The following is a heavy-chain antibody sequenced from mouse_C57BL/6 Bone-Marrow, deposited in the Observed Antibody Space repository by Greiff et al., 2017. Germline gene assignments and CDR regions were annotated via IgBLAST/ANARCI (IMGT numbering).Heavy chain of an antibody. J-gene: IGHJ2*01. CDR3: ARDGYYYGGSPSYLDY. Sequence: EVQLVESEGGLVQPGSSMKLSCTASGFTFSDYYMAWVRQVPEKGLEWVANINYDGSSTYYLDSLKSRFIISRDNAKNILYLQMSSLKSEDTATYYCARDGYYYGGSPSYLDYWGQGTTLTVSS. V-gene: IGHV5-16*01. CDR1: GFTFSDYY. D-gene: IGHD1-1*01. CDR2: INYDGSST.